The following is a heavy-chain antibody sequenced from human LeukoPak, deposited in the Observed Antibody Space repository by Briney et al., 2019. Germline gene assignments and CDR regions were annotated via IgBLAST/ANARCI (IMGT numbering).Heavy chain of an antibody. CDR1: GGSISSGGYY. CDR3: ARVHSGIAARPGKEVHHLRAYYFDY. V-gene: IGHV4-30-2*01. Sequence: SETLSLTCTVSGGSISSGGYYWSWIRQPPGKGLEWIGYIYHSGSTYYNPSLKSRVTISVDRSKNQFSLKLSSVTAADTAVYYCARVHSGIAARPGKEVHHLRAYYFDYWGQGTLVTVSS. D-gene: IGHD6-6*01. CDR2: IYHSGST. J-gene: IGHJ4*02.